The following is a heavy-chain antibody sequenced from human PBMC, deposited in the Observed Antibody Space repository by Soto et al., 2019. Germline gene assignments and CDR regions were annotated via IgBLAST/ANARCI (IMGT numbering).Heavy chain of an antibody. Sequence: PGGSLRLSCVASGCIFSDYGMHWARQAPGKGLEWVPLISPAASNQYYADSAKRRFTISRDNSKNTLYLQMNSLRPEDTGLYYCARENSRISPRLFQHWGHGTLVTVSS. D-gene: IGHD6-6*01. CDR2: ISPAASNQ. J-gene: IGHJ1*01. V-gene: IGHV3-30*03. CDR1: GCIFSDYG. CDR3: ARENSRISPRLFQH.